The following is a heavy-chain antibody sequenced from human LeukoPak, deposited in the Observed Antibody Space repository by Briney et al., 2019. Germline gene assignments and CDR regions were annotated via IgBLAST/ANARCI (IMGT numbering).Heavy chain of an antibody. Sequence: PSETLSLTCTVSGGSISSTYWSWIRQPPGKGLEWIGYIYYSGSTNYNTSLKSRVTISVDTSKNQFSLKLNSVTAADTAVYYCARSYSYYYYYMDVWGKGTTVTVSS. J-gene: IGHJ6*03. CDR2: IYYSGST. CDR3: ARSYSYYYYYMDV. D-gene: IGHD4-11*01. V-gene: IGHV4-59*01. CDR1: GGSISSTY.